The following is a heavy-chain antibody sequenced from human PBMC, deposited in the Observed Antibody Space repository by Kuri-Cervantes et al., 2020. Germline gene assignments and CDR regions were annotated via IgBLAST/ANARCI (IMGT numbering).Heavy chain of an antibody. Sequence: GESLKISCAASGFTFSSYGMHWVRQAPGKGLEWVSAFSANGDIRYYADSVKGRFTISRDNSKNTLYLQMNSLRAEDTAVYYCAREMITITTFFDFWGQGTLVTVYS. CDR3: AREMITITTFFDF. CDR1: GFTFSSYG. CDR2: FSANGDIR. D-gene: IGHD4-11*01. V-gene: IGHV3-23*01. J-gene: IGHJ4*02.